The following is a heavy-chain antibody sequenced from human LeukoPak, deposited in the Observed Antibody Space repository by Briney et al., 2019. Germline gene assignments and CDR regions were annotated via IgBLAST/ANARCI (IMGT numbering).Heavy chain of an antibody. V-gene: IGHV3-53*01. CDR1: GFTVSSNY. Sequence: GGSLRLSCAASGFTVSSNYMSWVRQAPGKGLEWVSVIYSGGSTYYADSVKGRFTISRDNAKNSLYLQMNSLRAEDTAVYYCARGSLYSYGSDYWGQGTLVTVFS. D-gene: IGHD5-18*01. J-gene: IGHJ4*02. CDR3: ARGSLYSYGSDY. CDR2: IYSGGST.